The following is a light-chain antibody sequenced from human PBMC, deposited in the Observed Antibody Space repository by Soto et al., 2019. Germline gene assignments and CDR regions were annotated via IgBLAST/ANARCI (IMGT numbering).Light chain of an antibody. V-gene: IGKV3-11*01. J-gene: IGKJ1*01. CDR2: DAS. CDR1: QSVSSY. Sequence: EIVFTQAPATLSFSPGARATLSCRASQSVSSYLAWYQQKPGQAHRLLIYDASNRATGIPARFSGSGSGTIFTLTISSLEPEDFAVYYCQQRSNWPTLGQGTKVDIK. CDR3: QQRSNWPT.